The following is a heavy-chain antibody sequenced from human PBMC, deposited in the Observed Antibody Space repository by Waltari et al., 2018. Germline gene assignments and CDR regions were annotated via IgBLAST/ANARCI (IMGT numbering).Heavy chain of an antibody. J-gene: IGHJ3*02. CDR1: GGSIRSGGFY. Sequence: QVQLQESGPGLVKPSQTLPLTCTVSGGSIRSGGFYWSWIRQHPGKGLEWSGYIYHSGSTYYNPPLKSRVTISVDTSKNQFSLRLSSVTAADTAVYYCASGRVSPWFGELGGDAFDIWGQGTMVTVSS. D-gene: IGHD3-10*01. CDR2: IYHSGST. V-gene: IGHV4-31*03. CDR3: ASGRVSPWFGELGGDAFDI.